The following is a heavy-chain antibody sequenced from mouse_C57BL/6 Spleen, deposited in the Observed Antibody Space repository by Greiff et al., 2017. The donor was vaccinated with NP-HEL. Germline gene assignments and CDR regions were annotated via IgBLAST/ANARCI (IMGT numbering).Heavy chain of an antibody. D-gene: IGHD1-1*01. CDR2: ISDGGSYT. J-gene: IGHJ3*01. CDR3: ARDGLFIITVVATTRFAY. Sequence: EVQLVESGGGLVKPGGSLKLSCAASGFTFSSYAMSWVRQTPEKRLEWVATISDGGSYTYYPDNVKGRFTISRDNAKNNLYLQMSHLKSEDTAMYYCARDGLFIITVVATTRFAYWGQGTLVTVSA. CDR1: GFTFSSYA. V-gene: IGHV5-4*01.